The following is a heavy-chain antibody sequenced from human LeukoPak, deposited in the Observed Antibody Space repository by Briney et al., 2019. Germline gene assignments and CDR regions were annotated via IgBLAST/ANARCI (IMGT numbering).Heavy chain of an antibody. CDR1: GYTFTNFW. J-gene: IGHJ2*01. D-gene: IGHD3-10*01. CDR3: ARGKRGSGSYLYWYFDL. CDR2: IYPGDSDT. V-gene: IGHV5-51*01. Sequence: GESLKISCKVSGYTFTNFWIGWVRQMPGKGLEWMGIIYPGDSDTRYSPSFQGQVTISADKSISTAYLQWSSLKASDTAMYYCARGKRGSGSYLYWYFDLWGRGTLVTVSS.